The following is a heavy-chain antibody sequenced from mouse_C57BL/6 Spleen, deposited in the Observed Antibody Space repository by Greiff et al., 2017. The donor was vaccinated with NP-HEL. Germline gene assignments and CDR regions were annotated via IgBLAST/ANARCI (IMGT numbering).Heavy chain of an antibody. CDR2: IDPENGDT. V-gene: IGHV14-4*01. Sequence: VQLKQSGAELVRPGASVKLSCTASGFNIKDDYMHWVKQRPEQGLEWIGWIDPENGDTEYASKFQGKATITADTSSNTAYLQLSSLTSEDTAVFYCTPRESHYSGSGACAHRGEGRLWTVSA. CDR3: TPRESHYSGSGACAH. D-gene: IGHD2-5*01. J-gene: IGHJ3*01. CDR1: GFNIKDDY.